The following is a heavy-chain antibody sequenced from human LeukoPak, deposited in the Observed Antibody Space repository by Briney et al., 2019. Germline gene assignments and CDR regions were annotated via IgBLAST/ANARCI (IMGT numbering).Heavy chain of an antibody. CDR2: ISGSGPYT. J-gene: IGHJ4*02. Sequence: GGSLRLSCAASGFTFSSYAMSWVRPAPGKGLEWVSGISGSGPYTFYTDSVKGRFTISRDSSKNTLYLQMNSLRAEDTALYYCAKHGYCSGISCFFDFWGQGTLVTVSS. V-gene: IGHV3-23*01. CDR3: AKHGYCSGISCFFDF. D-gene: IGHD2-2*03. CDR1: GFTFSSYA.